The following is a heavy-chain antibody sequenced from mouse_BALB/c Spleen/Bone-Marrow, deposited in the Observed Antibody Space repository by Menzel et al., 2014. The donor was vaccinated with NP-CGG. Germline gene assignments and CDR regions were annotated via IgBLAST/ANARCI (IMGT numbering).Heavy chain of an antibody. CDR2: IRNKANAYTT. CDR1: GFTFTDYY. V-gene: IGHV7-3*02. D-gene: IGHD2-1*01. Sequence: EVEVVDSGGGLVQPGGSLRLSCAPSGFTFTDYYMSWVRQPPGKALEWLGFIRNKANAYTTEYSASVKGRFTISRDNSQSILYLQMNILRAEDSATYYCARSLYPRAMDYWGQGTSVTVSS. J-gene: IGHJ4*01. CDR3: ARSLYPRAMDY.